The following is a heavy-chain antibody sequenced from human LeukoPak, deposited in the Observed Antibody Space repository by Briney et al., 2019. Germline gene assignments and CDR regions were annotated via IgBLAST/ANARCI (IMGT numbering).Heavy chain of an antibody. CDR3: ARVKQKSVGMTTVTTMIRIFDY. V-gene: IGHV3-48*01. Sequence: GGSLRLSCAASGFTFSSYSMNWVRQAPGKGLEWVSYISSSSSTIYYADSVKGRFTISRDNAKNSLYLQMNSLRAEDTAVYYCARVKQKSVGMTTVTTMIRIFDYWGQGTLVTVSS. J-gene: IGHJ4*02. CDR2: ISSSSSTI. D-gene: IGHD4-17*01. CDR1: GFTFSSYS.